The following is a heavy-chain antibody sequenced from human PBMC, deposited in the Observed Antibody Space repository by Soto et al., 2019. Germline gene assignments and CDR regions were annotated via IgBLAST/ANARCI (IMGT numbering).Heavy chain of an antibody. CDR1: GFIFSSFW. D-gene: IGHD3-10*01. CDR2: INGDGASL. J-gene: IGHJ6*02. V-gene: IGHV3-74*03. Sequence: EVRLAEAGGGFVQPGGSLRVSCSGSGFIFSSFWMHWVRQGPGKGLEWVSRINGDGASLAYADSVKGRFSISRDNVKNTLHLKMNSLGADDTAVYFCAREGSLGLDVWGRGTTVTVSS. CDR3: AREGSLGLDV.